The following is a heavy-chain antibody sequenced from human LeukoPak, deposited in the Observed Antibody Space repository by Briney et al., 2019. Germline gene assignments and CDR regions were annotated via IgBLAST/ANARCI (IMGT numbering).Heavy chain of an antibody. V-gene: IGHV1-18*01. CDR1: GYTFTSYG. CDR3: ASSGGNSLFPRHHYYYGMDV. J-gene: IGHJ6*02. D-gene: IGHD4-23*01. CDR2: ISAYNGNT. Sequence: ASVKVSCKASGYTFTSYGISWVRQAPGQGLEWMGWISAYNGNTNYAQKLQGRVTMTTDTSTSTAYMELRSLRSDDTAVYYCASSGGNSLFPRHHYYYGMDVWGQGTTVTVSS.